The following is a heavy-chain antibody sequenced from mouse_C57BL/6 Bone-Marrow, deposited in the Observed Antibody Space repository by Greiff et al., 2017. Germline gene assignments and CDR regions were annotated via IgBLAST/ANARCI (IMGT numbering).Heavy chain of an antibody. CDR2: IYPGSGST. J-gene: IGHJ2*01. D-gene: IGHD2-4*01. Sequence: QVQLQQPGAELVKPGASVKMSCKASGYTFTSYWITWVKPRPGQGLEWIGDIYPGSGSTNYNEKFKSKATLTVDTSSSTAYMQLSSLTSEDSAVYYCARSGRYYDYTFDYWGQGTTLTVSS. CDR1: GYTFTSYW. V-gene: IGHV1-55*01. CDR3: ARSGRYYDYTFDY.